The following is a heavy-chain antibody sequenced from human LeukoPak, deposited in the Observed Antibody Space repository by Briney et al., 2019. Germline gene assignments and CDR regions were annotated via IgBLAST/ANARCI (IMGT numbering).Heavy chain of an antibody. D-gene: IGHD5-18*01. CDR1: GGSLSRGGYS. V-gene: IGHV4-30-2*01. CDR3: ARGGIQLWSPFDY. Sequence: SEPLSLTCAVSGGSLSRGGYSWSWIRQPPGKGLEWIGYIYHSGSTYYNPSLKRRVTISVDRSKHQFSLKLSSVTAADTAVYYWARGGIQLWSPFDYWGQGTLVTVSS. J-gene: IGHJ4*02. CDR2: IYHSGST.